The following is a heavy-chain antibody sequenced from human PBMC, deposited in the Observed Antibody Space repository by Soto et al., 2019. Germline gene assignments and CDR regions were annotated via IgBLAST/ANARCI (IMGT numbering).Heavy chain of an antibody. Sequence: GGYLRLSCAASGFTFSDYYMSWIRQAPGKGLEWVSYISSSGSTIYYADSVKGRFTIPRDNAKNSLYLQMNSLRAEDTAVYYCARDLGWPITARHYYYYCMDVWGRVTTVTVSS. CDR3: ARDLGWPITARHYYYYCMDV. CDR1: GFTFSDYY. CDR2: ISSSGSTI. D-gene: IGHD6-6*01. V-gene: IGHV3-11*01. J-gene: IGHJ6*02.